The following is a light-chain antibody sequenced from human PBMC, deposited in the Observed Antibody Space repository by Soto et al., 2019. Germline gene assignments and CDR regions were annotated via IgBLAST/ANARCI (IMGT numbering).Light chain of an antibody. J-gene: IGKJ5*01. V-gene: IGKV1-6*01. Sequence: AIKMTQSPSSLSASVGDRVTITCRASQGIRNDLGWYQQRPGRAPKLLIYAASSLQSGVPSRFCGSGSGTGFTLTISSLQPEDFAFYYCQQTYRIPPPFGQGTRLE. CDR1: QGIRND. CDR2: AAS. CDR3: QQTYRIPPP.